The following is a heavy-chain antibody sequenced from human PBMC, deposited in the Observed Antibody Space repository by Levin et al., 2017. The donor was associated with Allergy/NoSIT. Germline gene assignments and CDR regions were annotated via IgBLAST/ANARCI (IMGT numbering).Heavy chain of an antibody. D-gene: IGHD1-26*01. Sequence: GGSLRLSCAASGFTFSSYWMTWVRQAPGQGLEWVSSVSDGGDYTFYADSVKGRFTISRDNSKNTLYLQMNSLRAEDTALYYCAKDDGTAYYSFDSWGQGPLVTVSS. J-gene: IGHJ4*02. CDR3: AKDDGTAYYSFDS. CDR2: VSDGGDYT. CDR1: GFTFSSYW. V-gene: IGHV3-23*01.